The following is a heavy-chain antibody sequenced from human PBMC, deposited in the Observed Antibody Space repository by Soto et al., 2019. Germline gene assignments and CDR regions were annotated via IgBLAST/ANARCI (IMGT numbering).Heavy chain of an antibody. Sequence: XTLSLACAVYGGSISGYYRSWIRQPPDKGLELIGEINHSGSTNYNPSLKSRVTISVDTSKNQFSLKLSSLTAADTAVYYCASLNRGDSGYEPQGYYYYGMDVWGQGTTVTVSS. D-gene: IGHD5-12*01. CDR2: INHSGST. J-gene: IGHJ6*02. CDR3: ASLNRGDSGYEPQGYYYYGMDV. V-gene: IGHV4-34*01. CDR1: GGSISGYY.